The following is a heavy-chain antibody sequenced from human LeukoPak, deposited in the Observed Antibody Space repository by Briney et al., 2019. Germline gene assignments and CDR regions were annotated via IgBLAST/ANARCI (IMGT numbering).Heavy chain of an antibody. V-gene: IGHV4-59*01. Sequence: SETLSLTCTLSGGSISTYYWSWMRQPPGKGVEWIGYIYHCGSTNYNPSLKSRGTISVGTSKKQFSLKLSSVTAADTAVYYCARGGGYASPIGYWGQGALVTVSS. D-gene: IGHD5-12*01. CDR3: ARGGGYASPIGY. CDR2: IYHCGST. CDR1: GGSISTYY. J-gene: IGHJ4*02.